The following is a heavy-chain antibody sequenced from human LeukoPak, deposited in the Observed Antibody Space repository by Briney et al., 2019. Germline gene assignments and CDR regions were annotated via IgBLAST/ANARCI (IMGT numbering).Heavy chain of an antibody. J-gene: IGHJ3*02. D-gene: IGHD3-9*01. Sequence: ASVKVSCKVSGYTLTELSMHWVRQAPGKGLEWMGGFDPEDGETIYAQKIQGRVTMTEDTSTDTAYMELSSLRSEDTAVYYCATINDILTGPSAFDIWGQGTMVTVSS. CDR3: ATINDILTGPSAFDI. V-gene: IGHV1-24*01. CDR1: GYTLTELS. CDR2: FDPEDGET.